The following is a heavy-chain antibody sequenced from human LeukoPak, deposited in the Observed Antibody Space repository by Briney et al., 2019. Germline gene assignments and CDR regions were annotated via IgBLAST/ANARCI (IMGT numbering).Heavy chain of an antibody. CDR1: GYTFTTYS. V-gene: IGHV1-18*01. Sequence: ASVTVSCKASGYTFTTYSLAWVGQAPGQSLEGMGWISVNNGRTNYAHSFQDRVTLTRDTSTNTAYLELRSLRSDDTAIIYCATATQPRGYFLHWGQGTLVTVSS. D-gene: IGHD2-2*01. CDR3: ATATQPRGYFLH. J-gene: IGHJ1*01. CDR2: ISVNNGRT.